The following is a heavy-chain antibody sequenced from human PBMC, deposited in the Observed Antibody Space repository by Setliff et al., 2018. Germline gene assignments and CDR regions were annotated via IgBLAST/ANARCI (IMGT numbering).Heavy chain of an antibody. CDR1: GFTFVNYW. J-gene: IGHJ3*02. CDR2: VNSDGSST. V-gene: IGHV3-74*01. Sequence: GGSLRLSCAASGFTFVNYWMHWVRQAPGKGLVWVSRVNSDGSSTIYADSVKGRFTISRDNAENTLYLQMNSLRAEDMALYYCAKSTRGSLYAFDIWGQGTMVTVSS. CDR3: AKSTRGSLYAFDI. D-gene: IGHD3-10*01.